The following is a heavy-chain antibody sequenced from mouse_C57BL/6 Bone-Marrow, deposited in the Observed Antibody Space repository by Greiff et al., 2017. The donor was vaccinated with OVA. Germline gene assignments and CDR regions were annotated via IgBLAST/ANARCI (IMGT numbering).Heavy chain of an antibody. J-gene: IGHJ1*03. D-gene: IGHD4-1*01. CDR2: SSNKANDYTT. V-gene: IGHV7-1*01. CDR1: GFTFSDFY. Sequence: DVMLVESGGGLVQSGRSLRLSCATSGFTFSDFYMEWVRQAPGKGLEWIAASSNKANDYTTEYNASVKGRFIVSRATSQSILYLQMHALRAEDTAMYYCASDGALNWDEWYFDVWGTGTTVTVSS. CDR3: ASDGALNWDEWYFDV.